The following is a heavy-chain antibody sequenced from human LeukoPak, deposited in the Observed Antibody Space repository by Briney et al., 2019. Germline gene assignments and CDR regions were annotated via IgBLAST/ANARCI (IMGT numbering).Heavy chain of an antibody. V-gene: IGHV3-66*01. CDR3: ARDAKGDFWSGYYLYMDV. CDR2: IYSGGST. CDR1: GFTFSSYA. D-gene: IGHD3-3*01. J-gene: IGHJ6*03. Sequence: GGSLRLSCAASGFTFSSYAMSWVRQAPGKGLEWVSVIYSGGSTYYADSVKGRFTISRDNAKNSLYLQMNSLRAEDTAVYYCARDAKGDFWSGYYLYMDVWGKGTTVTVSS.